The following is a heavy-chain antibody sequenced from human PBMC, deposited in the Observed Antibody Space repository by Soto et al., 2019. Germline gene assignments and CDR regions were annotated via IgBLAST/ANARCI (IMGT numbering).Heavy chain of an antibody. V-gene: IGHV1-18*01. CDR3: ARGRYGDY. CDR2: ISAHNGNT. CDR1: GYGFTTYG. J-gene: IGHJ4*02. Sequence: QVHLVQSGAEVKKPGASVKVSYKGSGYGFTTYGITWVRQAPGQGLEWMAWISAHNGNTNYAQKLQGRATMTRDSSTCTAYMELRSLRSDDTAVYYCARGRYGDYWGQGALVTVSS. D-gene: IGHD1-1*01.